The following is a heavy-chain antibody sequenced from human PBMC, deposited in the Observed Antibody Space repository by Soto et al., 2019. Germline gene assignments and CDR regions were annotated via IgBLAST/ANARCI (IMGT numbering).Heavy chain of an antibody. CDR2: IYSGGST. V-gene: IGHV3-66*01. CDR3: ARASRNYYDSSGYLYYFDY. J-gene: IGHJ4*02. Sequence: EVQLVESGGGLVQPGGSLGLSCAASGFTVSSNYMSWVRQAPGKGLEWVSVIYSGGSTYYAGSVKGRFTISRDNSKNTLYLQMNSLRAEDTAVYYCARASRNYYDSSGYLYYFDYWGQGTLVTVSS. CDR1: GFTVSSNY. D-gene: IGHD3-22*01.